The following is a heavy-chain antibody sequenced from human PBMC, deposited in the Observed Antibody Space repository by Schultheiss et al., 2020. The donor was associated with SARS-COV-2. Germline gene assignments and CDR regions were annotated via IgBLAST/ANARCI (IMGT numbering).Heavy chain of an antibody. CDR1: GGSISSGGYY. Sequence: SETLSLTCTVSGGSISSGGYYWTWVRQPPGKGLEWIGEINHSGSTNYNPSLKSRVTISVDTSKNQFSLKLSSVTAADTAVYYCARAQVLMVYGNWGQGTLVTVSS. CDR3: ARAQVLMVYGN. D-gene: IGHD2-8*01. CDR2: INHSGST. J-gene: IGHJ4*02. V-gene: IGHV4-34*01.